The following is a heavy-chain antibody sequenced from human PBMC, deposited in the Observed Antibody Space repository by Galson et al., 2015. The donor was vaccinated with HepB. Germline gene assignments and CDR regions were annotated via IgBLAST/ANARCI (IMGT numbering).Heavy chain of an antibody. V-gene: IGHV2-5*02. CDR2: IYWDDDK. D-gene: IGHD3-10*01. J-gene: IGHJ4*02. CDR3: AHSDHGSGSYCWGFGY. Sequence: PALVKPTQTLTLTCTFSGFSLSTSGVGVGWIRQPPGKALEWLALIYWDDDKRYSPSLKTRLTITKDTSKNQVVLPMTNMDPVDTATYYCAHSDHGSGSYCWGFGYWGQGTLVTVSS. CDR1: GFSLSTSGVG.